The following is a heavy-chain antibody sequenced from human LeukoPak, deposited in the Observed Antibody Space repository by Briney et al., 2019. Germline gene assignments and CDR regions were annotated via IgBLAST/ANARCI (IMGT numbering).Heavy chain of an antibody. CDR3: ARVEWATWELPRGRGAFDI. D-gene: IGHD1-26*01. Sequence: KSSETLSLTCTVSGGSISTYYWSWIRQPAGEGLEWIGRFYTSGHTIYNPSLKSRVTMSVDTSKNQFSLKLSSVTAADTAVYYCARVEWATWELPRGRGAFDIWGQGTMVTVSS. CDR2: FYTSGHT. CDR1: GGSISTYY. J-gene: IGHJ3*02. V-gene: IGHV4-4*07.